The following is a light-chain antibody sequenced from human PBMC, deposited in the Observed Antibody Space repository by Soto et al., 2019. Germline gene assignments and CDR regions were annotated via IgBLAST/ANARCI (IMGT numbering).Light chain of an antibody. CDR1: QRIATW. CDR3: QQYNSYSWT. J-gene: IGKJ1*01. CDR2: KAS. V-gene: IGKV1-5*03. Sequence: DIPLTQSPSTLPASVGDRVTITCRASQRIATWLAWYQHQPGSAPKLLIYKASTLKSGVPSRFSGSGSGTEFTLTISSLQPDDFATYYSQQYNSYSWTFGQGTKVDIK.